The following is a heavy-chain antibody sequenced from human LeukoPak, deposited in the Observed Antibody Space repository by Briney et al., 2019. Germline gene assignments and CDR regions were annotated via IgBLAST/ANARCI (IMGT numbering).Heavy chain of an antibody. J-gene: IGHJ4*02. V-gene: IGHV3-21*01. Sequence: GGSLRLSCAASGFTFSSYSMIWVRQAPGKGLEWVSSISSSSSYIYYADSVKGRFTISRDNAKNSLYLQMNSLRAEDTAVYYWARDQGYGSGSYYNDWGQGTLVTVSS. CDR3: ARDQGYGSGSYYND. CDR2: ISSSSSYI. D-gene: IGHD3-10*01. CDR1: GFTFSSYS.